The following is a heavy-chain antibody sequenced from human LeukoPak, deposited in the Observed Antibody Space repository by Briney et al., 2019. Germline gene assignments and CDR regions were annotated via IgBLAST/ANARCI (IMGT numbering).Heavy chain of an antibody. V-gene: IGHV3-33*01. CDR2: IWYDGSNK. CDR3: ARDFNRKNYGDYGYYFDY. D-gene: IGHD4-17*01. CDR1: GFTFSSYG. J-gene: IGHJ4*02. Sequence: PGGSLRLSCAASGFTFSSYGMHWVRQAPGKGLEWVAVIWYDGSNKYYADSVKGRFTISRDNSKNTLYLQMNSLRAEDTAVYYCARDFNRKNYGDYGYYFDYWGQGTLVTVSS.